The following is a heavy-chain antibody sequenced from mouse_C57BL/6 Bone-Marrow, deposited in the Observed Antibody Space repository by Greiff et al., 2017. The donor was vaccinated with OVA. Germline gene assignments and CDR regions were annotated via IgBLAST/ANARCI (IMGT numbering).Heavy chain of an antibody. CDR2: INPSSGYT. J-gene: IGHJ1*03. CDR3: ARRGGYPWYCDV. CDR1: GYTFTSYT. V-gene: IGHV1-4*01. D-gene: IGHD3-2*02. Sequence: VQLQQSGAELARPGASVKMSCKASGYTFTSYTMHWVKQRPGQGLEWIGYINPSSGYTKYNQKFKDKATLTADKSSSTAYMQLSSLTSEDSAVXYCARRGGYPWYCDVWGTGTTVTVSS.